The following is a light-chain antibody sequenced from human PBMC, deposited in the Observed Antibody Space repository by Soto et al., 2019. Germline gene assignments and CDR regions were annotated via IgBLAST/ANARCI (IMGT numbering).Light chain of an antibody. CDR2: DAS. Sequence: DIQMTQSPSTLSASVGDRVTITCRASQSISSWLAWYQQKQGKAPKLLIYDASSLESGVPSRFSGSGSGTEFTLTISSLQPDDFATYYCQQYNSYLTFGGGTKVEIK. J-gene: IGKJ4*01. CDR1: QSISSW. CDR3: QQYNSYLT. V-gene: IGKV1-5*01.